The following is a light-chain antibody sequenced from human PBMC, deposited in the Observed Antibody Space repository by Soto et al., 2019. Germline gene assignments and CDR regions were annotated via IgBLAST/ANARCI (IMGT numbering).Light chain of an antibody. V-gene: IGLV1-44*01. J-gene: IGLJ1*01. CDR3: QSYDSGLIGLI. CDR1: SSNVGGNP. Sequence: QSVLTQPPSASGTPGQRVTISCSGSSSNVGGNPVNWYQHVPTTAPKLLIYTNTQRPSGVPDRFSGSKSGTSASLAISGLQSEDEADYYCQSYDSGLIGLIFGTGTKLTVL. CDR2: TNT.